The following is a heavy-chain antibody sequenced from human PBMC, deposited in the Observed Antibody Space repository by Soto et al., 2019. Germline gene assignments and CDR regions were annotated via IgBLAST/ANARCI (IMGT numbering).Heavy chain of an antibody. CDR3: AAGYTTGPDAFDI. D-gene: IGHD6-13*01. Sequence: PGESLKISCKGSGYNFANYWIGWVRQMPGKGLEWMGMIFPGDSDTKNSPSLQGQITMSADKSDSSAYLQWRSLKASDTAMYYCAAGYTTGPDAFDIWGQGTMVTVSS. V-gene: IGHV5-51*01. J-gene: IGHJ3*02. CDR2: IFPGDSDT. CDR1: GYNFANYW.